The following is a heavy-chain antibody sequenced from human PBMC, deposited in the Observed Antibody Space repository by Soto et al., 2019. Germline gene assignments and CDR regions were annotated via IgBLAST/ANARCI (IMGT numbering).Heavy chain of an antibody. V-gene: IGHV1-2*02. CDR3: VRAQSRQLLLAWFDA. J-gene: IGHJ5*02. D-gene: IGHD2-2*01. Sequence: HVQLVQSGAEVKKPGASVTVSCEASGYTFIAHFIHWVRQAPGQGLEWMGWIYPDTGGTNYAQKFRDRVTMTRDTSVSTAYMEVNGLKSDDTAVYYCVRAQSRQLLLAWFDAWGQGTLVTVSS. CDR1: GYTFIAHF. CDR2: IYPDTGGT.